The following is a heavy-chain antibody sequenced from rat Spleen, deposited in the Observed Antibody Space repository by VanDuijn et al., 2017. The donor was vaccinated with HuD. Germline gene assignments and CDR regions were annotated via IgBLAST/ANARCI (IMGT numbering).Heavy chain of an antibody. CDR2: IIYDGSST. Sequence: EVQLVESGGGLVQPGRSLKFSCAASGFTFSDYAMAWVRQAPKKGLEWVATIIYDGSSTYYRDSVKGRFTISRDNAKSTLYLQMDSLRSEDTATYYWARTTGDYSGDPYVMDAWGQGASVTVSS. D-gene: IGHD1-1*01. CDR3: ARTTGDYSGDPYVMDA. CDR1: GFTFSDYA. J-gene: IGHJ4*01. V-gene: IGHV5-17*01.